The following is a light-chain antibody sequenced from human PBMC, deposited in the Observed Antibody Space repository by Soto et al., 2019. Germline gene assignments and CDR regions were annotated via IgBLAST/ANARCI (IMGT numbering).Light chain of an antibody. V-gene: IGLV3-21*02. J-gene: IGLJ3*02. CDR2: DDS. Sequence: SYELTQPPSVSVAPGQTARITCGGNNIGSKSVHWYQQKPGQAPVLVVYDDSDRPSGIPERFSGSNSGNTATLTIRRVEAGDEADYYCQVWDSSSDLKVFGGGTTLTVL. CDR1: NIGSKS. CDR3: QVWDSSSDLKV.